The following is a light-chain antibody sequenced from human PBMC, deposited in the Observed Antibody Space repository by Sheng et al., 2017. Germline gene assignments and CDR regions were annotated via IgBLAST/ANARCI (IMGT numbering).Light chain of an antibody. V-gene: IGKV1-39*01. CDR3: YCTTVIIPFST. CDR1: QSISSY. CDR2: AAS. Sequence: DIQMTQSPSSLSASVGDRVTITCRASQSISSYLNWYQQKPGKAPKLLIYAASSLQSGVPSRFSGSGSGTDFTLTISSLQRLEVIXLTYYCTTVIIPFSTF. J-gene: IGKJ3*01.